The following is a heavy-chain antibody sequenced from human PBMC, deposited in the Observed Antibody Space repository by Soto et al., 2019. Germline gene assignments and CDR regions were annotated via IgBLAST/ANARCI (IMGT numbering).Heavy chain of an antibody. V-gene: IGHV2-26*01. CDR1: GFSLSNARMG. CDR2: IFSNDEK. Sequence: QVTLKESGPVLVKPTETLTLTCTVSGFSLSNARMGVSWIRQPPGKALEWLAHIFSNDEKSYSTSLKSRLTISKHTSKRHVVLTMPNMDPVDTATYYCARILDDYGDYGRNRFDPWGQGTLVTVSS. CDR3: ARILDDYGDYGRNRFDP. D-gene: IGHD4-17*01. J-gene: IGHJ5*02.